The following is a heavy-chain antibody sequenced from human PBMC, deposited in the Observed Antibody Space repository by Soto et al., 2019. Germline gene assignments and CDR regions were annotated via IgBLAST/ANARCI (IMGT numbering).Heavy chain of an antibody. CDR2: ISSSSDKT. Sequence: GGSRRLSRIASGFSFSGYSRNWVRQAPGKGLQWVSYISSSSDKTYYADSVKGRFTVSRDNAKNALFLEMNSLRDDDTATYYCARLPKGRLVTAWGRGTRVTVSS. J-gene: IGHJ4*02. CDR1: GFSFSGYS. D-gene: IGHD2-21*02. CDR3: ARLPKGRLVTA. V-gene: IGHV3-48*02.